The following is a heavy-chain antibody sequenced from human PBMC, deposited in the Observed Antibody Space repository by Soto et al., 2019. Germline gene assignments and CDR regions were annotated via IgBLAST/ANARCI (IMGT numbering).Heavy chain of an antibody. CDR3: AKDIGLVDPFDS. Sequence: GESLKISCAASGFTFSSYGMHWVRQAPGKGLEWVAVISYDGSNKYYADSVKGRFTISRDNSKNTLYLQMNSLRVEDTAVYYCAKDIGLVDPFDSWGQGTLVTVSS. V-gene: IGHV3-30*18. J-gene: IGHJ4*02. CDR1: GFTFSSYG. CDR2: ISYDGSNK. D-gene: IGHD2-8*02.